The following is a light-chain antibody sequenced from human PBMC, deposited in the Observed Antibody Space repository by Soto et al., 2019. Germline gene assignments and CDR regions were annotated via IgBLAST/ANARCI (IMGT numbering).Light chain of an antibody. CDR2: GNS. Sequence: QSVLTQPPSVSGAPGQTVTISCTGSSSNIGAGYYVHWYQQLPGTAPKLLIYGNSNRPSGVPDRFSGSKSGTSASLAITGLQAEDEADYYSQSYDSSLSGWVFGGGTKVTVL. V-gene: IGLV1-40*01. J-gene: IGLJ3*02. CDR1: SSNIGAGYY. CDR3: QSYDSSLSGWV.